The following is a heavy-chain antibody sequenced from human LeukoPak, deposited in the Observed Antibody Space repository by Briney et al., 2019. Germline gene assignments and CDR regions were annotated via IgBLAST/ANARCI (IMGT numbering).Heavy chain of an antibody. V-gene: IGHV4-59*01. Sequence: PAETLSPTCTVSGGSISIYYWSWIRQPPGKGLEWLGYIYNSGSTYYNPSLKSRVTISVDTSKNQFSLRLTSMTAADAAVYYCVRDRELTYWGQGTLVTVSS. J-gene: IGHJ4*02. CDR1: GGSISIYY. D-gene: IGHD5-24*01. CDR2: IYNSGST. CDR3: VRDRELTY.